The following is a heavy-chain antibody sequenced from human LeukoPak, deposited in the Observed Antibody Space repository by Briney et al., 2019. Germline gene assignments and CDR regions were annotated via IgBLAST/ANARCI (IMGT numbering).Heavy chain of an antibody. J-gene: IGHJ1*01. CDR3: ARGSIGYCSSTSCYRPYFQH. Sequence: SETLSLACAVYGGSFSGYYWSWIRQPPGKGLEWIGEINHSGSTNYNPSLKSRVTISVDTSKNQFSLKLSSVTAADTAVYYCARGSIGYCSSTSCYRPYFQHWGQGTLVTVSS. V-gene: IGHV4-34*01. D-gene: IGHD2-2*01. CDR2: INHSGST. CDR1: GGSFSGYY.